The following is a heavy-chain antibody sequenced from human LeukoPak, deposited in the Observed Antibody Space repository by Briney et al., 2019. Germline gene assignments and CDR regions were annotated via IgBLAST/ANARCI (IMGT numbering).Heavy chain of an antibody. CDR1: GFTVSSNY. Sequence: GGSLRLSCAASGFTVSSNYMSWVRQAPGKGLEWVSVIYSGGSTYYADSVKGRFTISRDNSKNTLYLQMNSLRAEDTAVYYCAKDRAAALEDAFDIWGQGTMVTVSS. CDR2: IYSGGST. V-gene: IGHV3-53*01. D-gene: IGHD6-13*01. J-gene: IGHJ3*02. CDR3: AKDRAAALEDAFDI.